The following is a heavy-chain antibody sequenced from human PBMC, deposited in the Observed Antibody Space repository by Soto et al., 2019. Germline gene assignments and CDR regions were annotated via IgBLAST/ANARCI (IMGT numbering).Heavy chain of an antibody. Sequence: ASVKVSCKTSGYTFSNYGITWVRQAPGQPLEWLGWISLYSDGTNYAQKFQGRVSMTTDTSTTTAYMELRSLRSDDTAVYYCARVVTGPEAWFGAWREGPMVIV. J-gene: IGHJ5*02. CDR1: GYTFSNYG. CDR2: ISLYSDGT. V-gene: IGHV1-18*01. CDR3: ARVVTGPEAWFGA.